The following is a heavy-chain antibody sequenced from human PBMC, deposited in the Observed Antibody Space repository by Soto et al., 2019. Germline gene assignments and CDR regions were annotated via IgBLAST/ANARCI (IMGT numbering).Heavy chain of an antibody. CDR2: IIPIFGTA. V-gene: IGHV1-69*06. D-gene: IGHD1-1*01. CDR3: ARGFSVERLPYYYYGMDV. CDR1: GGTFSSYA. J-gene: IGHJ6*02. Sequence: KVSCKASGGTFSSYAISWVRQAPGQGLEWMGGIIPIFGTANYAQKFQGRVTITADKSTSTAYMELSSLRSEDTAVYYCARGFSVERLPYYYYGMDVWGQGTTVTVSS.